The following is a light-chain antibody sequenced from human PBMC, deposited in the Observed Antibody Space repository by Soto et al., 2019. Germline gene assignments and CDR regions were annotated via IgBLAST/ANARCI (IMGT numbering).Light chain of an antibody. V-gene: IGKV1-39*01. CDR1: KTINNY. CDR3: QQSAKIPRT. J-gene: IGKJ1*01. Sequence: DIQITQSPSSLSASVGDRVTITCRASKTINNYVSWYQQKPGKAPKSLIYAASTLQRGVPTRFSGSGSGTDFTLTINSLQPEDSAIYYCQQSAKIPRTFGQGTKVEI. CDR2: AAS.